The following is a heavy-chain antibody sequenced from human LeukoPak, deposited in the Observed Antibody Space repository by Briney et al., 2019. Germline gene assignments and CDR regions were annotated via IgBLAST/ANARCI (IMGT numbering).Heavy chain of an antibody. Sequence: PSEALSLTCTVSGYSISTSYYWGWIRQPPGKGLEWIGSIYHSGNTYYNPSLKSRVTISVDTSKNQFSLKLNSVTAADTAVYYCARAGYGDSDFDYWGQGTLVTVSS. J-gene: IGHJ4*02. D-gene: IGHD4-17*01. CDR2: IYHSGNT. V-gene: IGHV4-38-2*02. CDR3: ARAGYGDSDFDY. CDR1: GYSISTSYY.